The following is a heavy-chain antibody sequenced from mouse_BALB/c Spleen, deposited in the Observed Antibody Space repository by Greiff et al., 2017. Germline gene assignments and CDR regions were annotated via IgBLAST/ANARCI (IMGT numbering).Heavy chain of an antibody. J-gene: IGHJ4*01. D-gene: IGHD2-3*01. V-gene: IGHV1-7*01. CDR1: GYTFTSYW. Sequence: QVHVKQSGAELAKPGASVKMSCKASGYTFTSYWMHWVKQRPGQGLEWIGYINPSTGYTEYNQKFKDKATLTADKSSSTAYMQLSSLTSEDSAVYYCARSGSGSYDGYHYYAMDYWGQGTSVTVSS. CDR2: INPSTGYT. CDR3: ARSGSGSYDGYHYYAMDY.